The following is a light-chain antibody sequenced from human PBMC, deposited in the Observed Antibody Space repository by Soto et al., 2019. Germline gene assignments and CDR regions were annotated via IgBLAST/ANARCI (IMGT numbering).Light chain of an antibody. Sequence: ETVMTQSPATLSVSPGERATLSCRASQNISSNLAWYQQRPGQAPRLLIYDASTRATGIPARFSGSGSATEFTLTISRLQSEDFAVYYCQQYNNWPPWTFGQGTKVEIK. CDR1: QNISSN. V-gene: IGKV3-15*01. CDR3: QQYNNWPPWT. J-gene: IGKJ1*01. CDR2: DAS.